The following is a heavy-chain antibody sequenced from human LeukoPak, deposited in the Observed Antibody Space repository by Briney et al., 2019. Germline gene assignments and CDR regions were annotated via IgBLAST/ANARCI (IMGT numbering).Heavy chain of an antibody. CDR2: INHSGST. J-gene: IGHJ4*02. CDR3: ARARRGSTSSPFRSSIAARNYFDY. Sequence: SETLSLTCAVYGGSFSGYYWSWIRQPPGKGLEWIGEINHSGSTNYNPSLKSQVTISVDTSKNQFSLKLSSVTAADTAVYYCARARRGSTSSPFRSSIAARNYFDYWGQGTLVTASS. CDR1: GGSFSGYY. D-gene: IGHD6-6*01. V-gene: IGHV4-34*01.